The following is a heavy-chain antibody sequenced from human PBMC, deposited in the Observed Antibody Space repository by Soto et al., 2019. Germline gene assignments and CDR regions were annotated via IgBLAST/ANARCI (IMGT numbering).Heavy chain of an antibody. J-gene: IGHJ4*02. D-gene: IGHD4-17*01. Sequence: EVQLVESGGGLVQPGRSLRLSCAASGFTFDDYAMHWVRQGPGKGLEWVSSISWNSGNLGYADSVKGRFTISRDNAKNSLYLQMNSLRGEDTALYYCAKGASTTVSSFTDYWGQGTLVTVSS. CDR1: GFTFDDYA. V-gene: IGHV3-9*01. CDR3: AKGASTTVSSFTDY. CDR2: ISWNSGNL.